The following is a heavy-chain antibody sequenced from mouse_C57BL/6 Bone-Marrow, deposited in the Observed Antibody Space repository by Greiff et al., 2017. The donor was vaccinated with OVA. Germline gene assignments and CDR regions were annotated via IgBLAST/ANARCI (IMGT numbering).Heavy chain of an antibody. V-gene: IGHV1-50*01. CDR1: GYTFTSYW. J-gene: IGHJ3*01. CDR3: AGRKYPLYYSFAY. Sequence: QVQLQQPGAELVKPGASVKLSCKASGYTFTSYWMQWVKQRPGQGLEWIGEIDPSDSYTNYNQKFKGKATLTVDPSSSTAYMQLSSLTSEDSAVYYCAGRKYPLYYSFAYWGQGTLVTVSA. D-gene: IGHD2-1*01. CDR2: IDPSDSYT.